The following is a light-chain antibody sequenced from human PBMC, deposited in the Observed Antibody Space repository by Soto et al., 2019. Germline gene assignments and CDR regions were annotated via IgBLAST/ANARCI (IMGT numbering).Light chain of an antibody. CDR3: QQRSSWPPNYT. Sequence: EIVLTQSPATLSLSPGERATLYCRASQSVSSYLAWYQQKPGQAPRLLIYDASTRATGIPARFSGSGSGTDFTLTISSLEPEDFAVYYCQQRSSWPPNYTFGQGTKLEIK. CDR1: QSVSSY. CDR2: DAS. J-gene: IGKJ2*01. V-gene: IGKV3-11*01.